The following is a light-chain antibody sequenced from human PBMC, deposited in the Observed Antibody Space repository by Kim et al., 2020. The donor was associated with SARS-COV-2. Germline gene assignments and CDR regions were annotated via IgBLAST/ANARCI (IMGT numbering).Light chain of an antibody. Sequence: DIQLTQSPSTLSASVGDRVTITCRASQTMGNNLNWYQQKPGKAPKLLIYAGSNLQSGVTSRFSGSGSGADFTLTISSLQPEDFATYYCQQSYSFPYTFGQGTKLEI. V-gene: IGKV1-39*01. CDR3: QQSYSFPYT. CDR2: AGS. CDR1: QTMGNN. J-gene: IGKJ2*01.